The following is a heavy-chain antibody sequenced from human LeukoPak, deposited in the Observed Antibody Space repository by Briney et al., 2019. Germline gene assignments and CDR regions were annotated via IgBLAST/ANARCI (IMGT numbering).Heavy chain of an antibody. Sequence: GGSLRLSCAASRFTFTDYWMSWVRQAPGKGLEWVANTKQDGSEKYYMDSVKGRFTISRDNAKNSLYLQMNSLRVEDTAVYFCARERNTAIVTAFDVWGQGTMVTVSS. CDR1: RFTFTDYW. V-gene: IGHV3-7*01. CDR2: TKQDGSEK. CDR3: ARERNTAIVTAFDV. D-gene: IGHD5-18*01. J-gene: IGHJ3*01.